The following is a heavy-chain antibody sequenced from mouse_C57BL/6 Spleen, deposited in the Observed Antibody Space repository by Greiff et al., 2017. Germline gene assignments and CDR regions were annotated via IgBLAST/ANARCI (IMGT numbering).Heavy chain of an antibody. CDR3: ARLLLRYFDY. Sequence: QVQLQQSGPELVKPGASVKISCKASGYAFSSSWMNWVKQRPGKGLEWIGRIYPGDGDTNYNGKFKGKATLTADKSSSTAYMQLSSLTSEDSAVXFCARLLLRYFDYWGHGTTLTVSS. D-gene: IGHD1-1*01. CDR2: IYPGDGDT. J-gene: IGHJ2*01. CDR1: GYAFSSSW. V-gene: IGHV1-82*01.